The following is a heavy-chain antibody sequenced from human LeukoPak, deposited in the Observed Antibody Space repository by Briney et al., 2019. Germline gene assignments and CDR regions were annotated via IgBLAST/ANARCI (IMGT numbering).Heavy chain of an antibody. CDR2: IYYSGNS. J-gene: IGHJ4*02. CDR3: ASIGYCSGGSCYSNYFDH. CDR1: GGSISSGSHY. Sequence: PSEALSLTCTVSGGSISSGSHYWGWIRQPPGKELEWIGNIYYSGNSYYNPSLKSRVTISVDASKNQFSLKVISVTAADTAVYHCASIGYCSGGSCYSNYFDHWGQGTLVTVSS. D-gene: IGHD2-15*01. V-gene: IGHV4-39*01.